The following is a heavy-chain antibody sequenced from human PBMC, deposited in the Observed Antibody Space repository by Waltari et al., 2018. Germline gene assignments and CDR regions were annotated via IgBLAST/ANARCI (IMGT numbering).Heavy chain of an antibody. V-gene: IGHV1-69*01. J-gene: IGHJ4*02. CDR1: GGTFSSYA. CDR2: IIPIFGTA. D-gene: IGHD3-22*01. Sequence: KKPGSSVKVTCKASGGTFSSYAISWVRQAPGQWLEWMGGIIPIFGTANYAQKFQGIVTITADVSTSTAYMELSSLRSEDTAVYYWARMSRYYYDSSGYYAFDYWGQGTLVTVSS. CDR3: ARMSRYYYDSSGYYAFDY.